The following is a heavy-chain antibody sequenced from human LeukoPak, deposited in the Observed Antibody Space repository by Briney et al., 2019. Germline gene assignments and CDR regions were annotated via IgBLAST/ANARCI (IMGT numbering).Heavy chain of an antibody. Sequence: GASVKVSCKASGYTFTSYYMHWVRHAPGQGLEWMGIINPSGGSTSYAQKFQGRVTMTRDTSTSTVYMELSSLRSEDTAVYYCAHSPALLGYFDYWGQGNLVTVSS. CDR2: INPSGGST. V-gene: IGHV1-46*01. CDR1: GYTFTSYY. J-gene: IGHJ4*02. D-gene: IGHD2-8*02. CDR3: AHSPALLGYFDY.